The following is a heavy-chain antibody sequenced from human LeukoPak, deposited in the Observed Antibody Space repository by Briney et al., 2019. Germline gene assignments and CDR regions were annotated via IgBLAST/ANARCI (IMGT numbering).Heavy chain of an antibody. V-gene: IGHV3-48*04. Sequence: PGGSLRLSCAASGFTFSSYSMNWVRQAPGKGLEWVSYISSSSSTIYYADSVKGRFTISRDNAKNSLYLQMNSLRAEDTAVYYCARARIDYDSSGYPDYWGQGTLVTVSS. D-gene: IGHD3-22*01. CDR3: ARARIDYDSSGYPDY. CDR1: GFTFSSYS. J-gene: IGHJ4*02. CDR2: ISSSSSTI.